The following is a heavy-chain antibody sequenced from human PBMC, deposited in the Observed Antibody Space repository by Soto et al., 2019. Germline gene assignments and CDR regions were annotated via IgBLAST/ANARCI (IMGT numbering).Heavy chain of an antibody. V-gene: IGHV3-30-3*01. J-gene: IGHJ6*02. D-gene: IGHD6-13*01. CDR1: GFTFSSYA. CDR2: ISYDGSNK. Sequence: PGGSLRLSCAASGFTFSSYAMHWVRQAPGKGLERVAVISYDGSNKYYADSVKGRFTISRDNSKNTLYLQMNSLRAEDTAVYYCARDQRTEAAGLFLYYYGMDVWGQGTTVTVSS. CDR3: ARDQRTEAAGLFLYYYGMDV.